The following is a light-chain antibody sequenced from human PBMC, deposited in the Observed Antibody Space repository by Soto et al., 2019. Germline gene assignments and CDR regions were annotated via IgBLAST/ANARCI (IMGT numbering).Light chain of an antibody. CDR3: QQSYSTPVT. CDR2: GAS. J-gene: IGKJ2*01. V-gene: IGKV1-39*01. CDR1: QSITTY. Sequence: DIQMTQSPSSLSASVGDRVTITCRSSQSITTYLNWYQQKPGKAPNLLIYGASSLQSGVPSRFSGSGSGRDFTLTISSLQPEDFATYYCQQSYSTPVTFGQGTKVDIK.